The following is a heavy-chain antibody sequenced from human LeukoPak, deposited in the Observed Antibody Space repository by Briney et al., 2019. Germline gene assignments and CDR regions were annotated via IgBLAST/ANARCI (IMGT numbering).Heavy chain of an antibody. V-gene: IGHV4-30-2*01. Sequence: SETLSLTCAVSGSAVSSDDHFWSWIRQPPGRGLEWIGYIYHRGSTSYNPSLRSRVTVSLDKSRNQFSLNLYSVTAADTAVYYCARGAGTYDPYYFDYWGQGTLVTVSS. D-gene: IGHD3-10*01. CDR1: GSAVSSDDHF. CDR2: IYHRGST. CDR3: ARGAGTYDPYYFDY. J-gene: IGHJ4*02.